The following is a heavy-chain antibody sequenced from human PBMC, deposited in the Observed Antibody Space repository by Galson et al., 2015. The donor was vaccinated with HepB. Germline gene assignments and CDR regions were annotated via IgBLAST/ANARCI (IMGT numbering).Heavy chain of an antibody. Sequence: LSLTCTVSGGSISGSSNYWGWVRQPPGKGLEWIGTIYFSGSTYYNPSLKSRVTISADTSKNQFSLKLSSVTAADTAVYFCARGLSSLWSGFYSGRRFDPWGQGTLVTVSS. CDR2: IYFSGST. CDR1: GGSISGSSNY. V-gene: IGHV4-39*07. J-gene: IGHJ5*02. CDR3: ARGLSSLWSGFYSGRRFDP. D-gene: IGHD3-3*01.